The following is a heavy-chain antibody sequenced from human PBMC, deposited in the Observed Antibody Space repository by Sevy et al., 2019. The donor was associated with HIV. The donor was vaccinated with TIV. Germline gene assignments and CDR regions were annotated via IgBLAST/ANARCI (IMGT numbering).Heavy chain of an antibody. CDR2: ISAYNGNT. V-gene: IGHV1-18*01. CDR3: ARDLYYYDSSGYYYPGDYYYYYRMDV. Sequence: ASVKVSCKASGYTFTSYGISWVRQAPGQGLEWMGWISAYNGNTNYAQKLQGRVTMTTDTSTSTAYMELRSLRSDDTAVYYCARDLYYYDSSGYYYPGDYYYYYRMDVWGQGTTVTVSS. J-gene: IGHJ6*02. D-gene: IGHD3-22*01. CDR1: GYTFTSYG.